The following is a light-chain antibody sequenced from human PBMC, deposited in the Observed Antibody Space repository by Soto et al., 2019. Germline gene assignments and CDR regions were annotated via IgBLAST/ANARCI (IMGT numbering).Light chain of an antibody. CDR3: HQYNNWLT. CDR1: QSVSSN. Sequence: EIVMTQSPATLSVSPGERATLSCRASQSVSSNLAWYQQKPGQAPRLLIYGASTRATGIPARFSGSGSGTEFTLTISSLQSEDFAFYHSHQYNNWLTFGGGTKVEIK. J-gene: IGKJ4*01. V-gene: IGKV3-15*01. CDR2: GAS.